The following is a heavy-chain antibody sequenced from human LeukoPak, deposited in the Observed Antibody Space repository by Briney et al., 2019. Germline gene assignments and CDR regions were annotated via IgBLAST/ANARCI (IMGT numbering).Heavy chain of an antibody. V-gene: IGHV4-39*07. J-gene: IGHJ4*02. D-gene: IGHD3-16*01. Sequence: SETLSLTCTVSGGSISSSYYYWGWIRQPPGKGLEWIGSIYYSGSTYYNPSLKSRVTISVDTSKNQFSLKLSSVTAADTAVYYCARAGGGARGWSTPYYFDYWGQGTLVTVSS. CDR2: IYYSGST. CDR1: GGSISSSYYY. CDR3: ARAGGGARGWSTPYYFDY.